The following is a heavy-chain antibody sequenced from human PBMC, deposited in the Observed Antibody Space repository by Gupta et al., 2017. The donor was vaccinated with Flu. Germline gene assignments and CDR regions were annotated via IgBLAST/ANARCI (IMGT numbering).Heavy chain of an antibody. CDR1: GFTFSTYT. CDR3: ARLGGSGTAFHYFYGLDV. CDR2: ISRSSGYI. J-gene: IGHJ6*02. Sequence: EVQLLESGGGLVRPGGSLRLSCVAFGFTFSTYTFNWVRQAPGKGLEWLASISRSSGYIYYADSVKGRFTISRDNSKTSLYLQMNSLRDEDTALYYCARLGGSGTAFHYFYGLDVWGRGTAVTVSS. D-gene: IGHD2-15*01. V-gene: IGHV3-21*02.